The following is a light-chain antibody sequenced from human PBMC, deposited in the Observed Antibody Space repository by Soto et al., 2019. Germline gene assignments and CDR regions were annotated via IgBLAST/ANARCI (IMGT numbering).Light chain of an antibody. CDR3: SSYAGSTTLV. CDR2: EVN. CDR1: SSDIGGYDY. V-gene: IGLV2-8*01. Sequence: QSALTQPPSASGSPGQSVTISCTGTSSDIGGYDYVSWYQQHPGKAPKLIIYEVNKRPSGVPDRFSGSKSGNTAYLIVSGLQAEDEADSYCSSYAGSTTLVFAGWTNLTVL. J-gene: IGLJ3*02.